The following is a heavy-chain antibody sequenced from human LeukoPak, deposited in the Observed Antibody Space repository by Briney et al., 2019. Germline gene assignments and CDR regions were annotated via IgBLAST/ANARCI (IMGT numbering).Heavy chain of an antibody. CDR3: ARRLSYCSGGRCYRWFDP. J-gene: IGHJ5*02. V-gene: IGHV1-18*01. CDR1: GYTFTTYG. D-gene: IGHD2-15*01. Sequence: ASVKVSCKASGYTFTTYGISWVRQAPGQGLEWMGWISAYNDNTNYAQKLQGRVTMTTDTSTSTAYMELRSLRSDDTAVYYCARRLSYCSGGRCYRWFDPWGQGTLVTDSS. CDR2: ISAYNDNT.